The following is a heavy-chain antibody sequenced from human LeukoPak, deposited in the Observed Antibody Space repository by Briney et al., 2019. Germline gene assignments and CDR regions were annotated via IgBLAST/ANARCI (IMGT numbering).Heavy chain of an antibody. J-gene: IGHJ4*02. CDR1: GFTFSRYG. CDR3: ARDAHSSSWYLDFDY. Sequence: GGSLRLSCAASGFTFSRYGMTWVRQAPGKGLEWVSTISDSGGSTYYADSVKGRFTISRDNSKNTLYLQMNSLRAEDTAVYYCARDAHSSSWYLDFDYWGQGTLVTVSS. D-gene: IGHD6-13*01. CDR2: ISDSGGST. V-gene: IGHV3-23*01.